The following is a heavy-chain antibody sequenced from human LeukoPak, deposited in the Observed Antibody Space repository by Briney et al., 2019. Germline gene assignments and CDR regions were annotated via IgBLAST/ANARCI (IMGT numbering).Heavy chain of an antibody. J-gene: IGHJ4*02. CDR1: GGIFSSYT. Sequence: EASVKVSCKASGGIFSSYTISWVRQAPGQGLEWMGRIIPLLGIANYAQKFQGRVTIIADKSTSTAYMELSSLRSEDTAVYYCARLYSSGWYDGDYWGQGTLVTVSS. CDR3: ARLYSSGWYDGDY. CDR2: IIPLLGIA. V-gene: IGHV1-69*02. D-gene: IGHD6-19*01.